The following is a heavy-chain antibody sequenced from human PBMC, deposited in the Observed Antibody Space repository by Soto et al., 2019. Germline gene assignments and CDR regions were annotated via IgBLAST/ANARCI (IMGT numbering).Heavy chain of an antibody. CDR2: IWYDGSNK. J-gene: IGHJ6*02. CDR3: ASYSGYDGGSRYYYYGMDV. CDR1: GFTFSSYG. Sequence: GGSLRLSCAASGFTFSSYGMHWVRQAPGKGLEWVAVIWYDGSNKYYADSVKGRFTISRDNSKNTLYLQMNSLRAEDTAVYYCASYSGYDGGSRYYYYGMDVWGQGTTVTVSS. D-gene: IGHD5-12*01. V-gene: IGHV3-33*01.